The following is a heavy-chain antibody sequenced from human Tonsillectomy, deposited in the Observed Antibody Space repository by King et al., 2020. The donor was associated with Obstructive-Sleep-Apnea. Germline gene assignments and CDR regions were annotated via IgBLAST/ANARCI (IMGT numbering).Heavy chain of an antibody. D-gene: IGHD2-21*02. J-gene: IGHJ4*02. V-gene: IGHV4-59*08. Sequence: VQLQESGPGLVKPSETLSLTCTVSGGSISSYYWSWIRQPPGKGLEWIGYIYYSGSTNYNPSLKSRVTISVDTSKNQFSLKLSSVTAADTAVYYCARGDGDSYFDYWGQGTLVTVSS. CDR1: GGSISSYY. CDR3: ARGDGDSYFDY. CDR2: IYYSGST.